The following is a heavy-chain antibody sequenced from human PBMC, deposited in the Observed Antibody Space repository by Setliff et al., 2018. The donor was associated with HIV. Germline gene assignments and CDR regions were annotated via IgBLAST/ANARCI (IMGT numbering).Heavy chain of an antibody. CDR2: IYHTGST. J-gene: IGHJ6*03. Sequence: SETLSLTCAVSGASISSSNWWSWVRQPPGKGLEWIGEIYHTGSTSYNPSLKSRVTISVDKPKNQFSLRLSSVTAADTAVYYCARGSSTVYNYYMDVWGKGTTVTVSS. CDR1: GASISSSNW. V-gene: IGHV4-4*02. D-gene: IGHD1-26*01. CDR3: ARGSSTVYNYYMDV.